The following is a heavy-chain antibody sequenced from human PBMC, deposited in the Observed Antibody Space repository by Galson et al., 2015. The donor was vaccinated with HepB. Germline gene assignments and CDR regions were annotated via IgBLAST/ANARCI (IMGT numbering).Heavy chain of an antibody. J-gene: IGHJ6*02. CDR2: ISAYNGNT. V-gene: IGHV1-18*01. D-gene: IGHD6-13*01. CDR3: ARGAPVSSWYRGYYYYGMDV. CDR1: GYTFTSYG. Sequence: SVKVSCKASGYTFTSYGISWVRQAPGQGLEWMGWISAYNGNTNYAQKLQGRVTMTTDTSTSTAYMELRSLRSDDTAVYYCARGAPVSSWYRGYYYYGMDVWGQGTTVTVSS.